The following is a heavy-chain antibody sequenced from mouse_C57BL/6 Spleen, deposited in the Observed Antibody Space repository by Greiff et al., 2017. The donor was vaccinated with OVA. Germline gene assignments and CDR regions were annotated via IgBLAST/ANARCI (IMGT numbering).Heavy chain of an antibody. V-gene: IGHV1-64*01. J-gene: IGHJ1*03. Sequence: QVQLQQPGAELVKPGASVKLSCKASGYTFTSYWMHWVKQRPGQGLEWIGMIHPNSGSTNYNEKFKSKATLTVDKSSSTAYMQLSSLTAEDSAVYYCRMITTDWYFDVWGTGTTVTVSS. CDR3: RMITTDWYFDV. CDR1: GYTFTSYW. CDR2: IHPNSGST. D-gene: IGHD2-4*01.